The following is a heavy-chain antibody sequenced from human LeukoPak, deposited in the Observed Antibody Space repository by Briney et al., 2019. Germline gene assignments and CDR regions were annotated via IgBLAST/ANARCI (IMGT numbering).Heavy chain of an antibody. CDR1: GGSISSGSYY. V-gene: IGHV4-61*02. D-gene: IGHD1-26*01. J-gene: IGHJ4*02. CDR2: IYTSGST. CDR3: ARAGDSGSYYYFDY. Sequence: SQTLSLTCTVSGGSISSGSYYWSWIRQPAGTGLEWIGRIYTSGSTNYNPSLKRRVTISVDTSKNQFSLKLSSVTAADTAVYYCARAGDSGSYYYFDYWGQGTLVTVSS.